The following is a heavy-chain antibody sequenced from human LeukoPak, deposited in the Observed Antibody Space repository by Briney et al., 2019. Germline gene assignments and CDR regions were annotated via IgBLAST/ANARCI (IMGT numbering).Heavy chain of an antibody. V-gene: IGHV3-30*02. CDR2: IRYDGSNK. CDR3: AKDSGLVYYYMDV. J-gene: IGHJ6*03. D-gene: IGHD3-10*01. CDR1: GFTFSSYG. Sequence: GESLRLSCAASGFTFSSYGMHWVRQAPGKGLEWVAFIRYDGSNKYYADSVKGRFTISRDNSKNTLYLQMNSLRAEDTAVYYCAKDSGLVYYYMDVWGKGTTVTVSS.